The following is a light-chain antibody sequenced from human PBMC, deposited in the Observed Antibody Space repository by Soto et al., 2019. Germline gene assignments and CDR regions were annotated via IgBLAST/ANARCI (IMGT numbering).Light chain of an antibody. J-gene: IGLJ3*02. Sequence: QSALTQPASVSGSPGQSITISCTGSSSDIGRYDYVSWYQQLPGKAPKLIIYRVINRPSGISDRFSGSKSGNSASLSISGLQPEDEASYFCGSYAGMYIWLFGGGTKLTVL. CDR2: RVI. CDR1: SSDIGRYDY. V-gene: IGLV2-14*03. CDR3: GSYAGMYIWL.